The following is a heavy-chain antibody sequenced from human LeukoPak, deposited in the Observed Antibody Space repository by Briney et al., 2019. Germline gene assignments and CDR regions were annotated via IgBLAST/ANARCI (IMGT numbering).Heavy chain of an antibody. D-gene: IGHD2-2*01. J-gene: IGHJ4*02. CDR3: AKGGFDIVVVPAAYFDY. CDR1: GFTFSSYG. V-gene: IGHV3-23*01. Sequence: PGGSLRLSCAASGFTFSSYGMSWVRQAPGKGLEWVSAISGSGGSTYYADSVKGRFTISRDNSKNTLYLQMNSLRAEDTAVYYCAKGGFDIVVVPAAYFDYWGQGTLVTVSS. CDR2: ISGSGGST.